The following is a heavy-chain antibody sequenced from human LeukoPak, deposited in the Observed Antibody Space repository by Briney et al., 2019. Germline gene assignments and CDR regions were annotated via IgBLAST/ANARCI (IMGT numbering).Heavy chain of an antibody. CDR3: ARDWGISSSWDY. D-gene: IGHD6-13*01. CDR1: GGSISTSSYY. V-gene: IGHV4-39*02. Sequence: PSETLSLTCTVSGGSISTSSYYWGWVRQPPGKGMEWIGSMYSSGSTYYNPSLKSRVTIFADTSKNHFSLKLTSVTAADTAVYYCARDWGISSSWDYWGQGTLVTVSS. CDR2: MYSSGST. J-gene: IGHJ4*02.